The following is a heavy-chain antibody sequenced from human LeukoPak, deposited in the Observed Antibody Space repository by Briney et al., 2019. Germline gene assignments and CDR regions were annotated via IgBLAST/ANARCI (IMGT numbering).Heavy chain of an antibody. CDR2: IYSGGGRT. D-gene: IGHD3-10*01. J-gene: IGHJ4*02. CDR1: GFTVSSNY. Sequence: GGSLRLSCAASGFTVSSNYMSWVRQAPGKGLEWVSVIYSGGGRTYYADSVKGRFTISRDDSKNTLYLQMNSLRAEDTAVYYCARDTRLNYDSGSYCLDYWGQGTLVTVSS. V-gene: IGHV3-53*01. CDR3: ARDTRLNYDSGSYCLDY.